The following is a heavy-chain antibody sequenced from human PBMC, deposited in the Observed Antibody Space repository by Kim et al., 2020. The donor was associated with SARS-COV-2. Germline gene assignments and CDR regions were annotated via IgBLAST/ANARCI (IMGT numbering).Heavy chain of an antibody. V-gene: IGHV1-69*13. D-gene: IGHD1-26*01. CDR3: ARESTEWELLRDYYYYGMDV. Sequence: SVKVSCKASGGTFSSYAISWVRQAPGQGLEWMGGIIPIFGTANYAQKFQGRVTITADESTSTAYMELSSLRSEDTAVYYCARESTEWELLRDYYYYGMDVWGQGTTVTVSS. CDR1: GGTFSSYA. CDR2: IIPIFGTA. J-gene: IGHJ6*02.